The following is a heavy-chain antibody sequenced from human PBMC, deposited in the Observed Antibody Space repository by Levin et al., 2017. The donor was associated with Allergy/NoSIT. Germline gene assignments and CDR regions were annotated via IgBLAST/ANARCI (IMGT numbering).Heavy chain of an antibody. V-gene: IGHV3-23*01. CDR3: ANSQFYYYDSSNYPDY. Sequence: PGESLKISCAASGFTFSSYAMSWVRQAPGKGLEWVSAISGSGGSTYYADSVQGRFTISRDISKNTLYLQMNSLRAEDTAVYYCANSQFYYYDSSNYPDYWGQGTLVTVSS. CDR2: ISGSGGST. D-gene: IGHD3-22*01. J-gene: IGHJ4*02. CDR1: GFTFSSYA.